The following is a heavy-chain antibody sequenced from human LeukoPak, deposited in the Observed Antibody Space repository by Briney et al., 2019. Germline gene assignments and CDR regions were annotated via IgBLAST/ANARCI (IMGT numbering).Heavy chain of an antibody. CDR3: ARDWLAAAGTFDY. CDR1: GFTFSDYY. V-gene: IGHV3-11*05. D-gene: IGHD6-13*01. CDR2: ISSSSSYT. Sequence: GGSLRLSRAASGFTFSDYYMSWIRQAPGKGLEWVSYISSSSSYTNYADSVKGRFTISRDNAKNSLYLQMNSLRAEDTAVYYCARDWLAAAGTFDYWGQGTLVTVSS. J-gene: IGHJ4*02.